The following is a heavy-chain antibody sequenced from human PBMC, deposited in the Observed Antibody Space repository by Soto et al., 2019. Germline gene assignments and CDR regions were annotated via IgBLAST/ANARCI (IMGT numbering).Heavy chain of an antibody. D-gene: IGHD5-18*01. CDR3: AKGSVDTAMVTGFDY. CDR2: ISGSGGST. J-gene: IGHJ4*02. CDR1: GFTFSSYA. V-gene: IGHV3-23*01. Sequence: GGSLRLSCAASGFTFSSYAMSWVRPASGKGLEWGSAISGSGGSTYYADSVKGRVTISRDNSKNTLYLQMNSLRAEDTAVYYCAKGSVDTAMVTGFDYWGQGALVTVSS.